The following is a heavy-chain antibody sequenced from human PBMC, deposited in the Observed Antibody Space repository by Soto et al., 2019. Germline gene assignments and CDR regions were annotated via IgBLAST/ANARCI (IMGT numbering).Heavy chain of an antibody. D-gene: IGHD2-15*01. CDR3: AKDRASGGSCYSLDC. J-gene: IGHJ4*02. Sequence: GGSLRLSCAASGFTFSSYTMSWVRQAPGKGLEWVSAISGSGGSTYSADSVKGRFTISRDSSKNTLYLQMNSLRAEDTAVYYCAKDRASGGSCYSLDCWGQGTRVTVSS. CDR1: GFTFSSYT. CDR2: ISGSGGST. V-gene: IGHV3-23*01.